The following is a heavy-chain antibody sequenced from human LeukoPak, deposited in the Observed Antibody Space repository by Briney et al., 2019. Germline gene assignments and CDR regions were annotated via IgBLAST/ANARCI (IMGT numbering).Heavy chain of an antibody. CDR3: ADAVAG. CDR2: IYTDGST. D-gene: IGHD4-23*01. CDR1: GFSVGNNY. J-gene: IGHJ4*02. V-gene: IGHV3-53*05. Sequence: GGSLRLSCAASGFSVGNNYVTWVRQPPGKGLEWVSVIYTDGSTYYADSVKGRFIISRDSSKNTLYLQMNSLRAEDTAVYYCADAVAGWGQGTLVTVSS.